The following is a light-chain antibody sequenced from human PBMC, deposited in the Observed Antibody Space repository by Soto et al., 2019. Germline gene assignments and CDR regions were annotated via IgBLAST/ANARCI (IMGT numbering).Light chain of an antibody. CDR1: SSDVGAYNY. J-gene: IGLJ1*01. V-gene: IGLV2-8*01. CDR3: SSYVGSNNSYV. Sequence: QSALTQPPSASGSPGQSVTISCTGTSSDVGAYNYVSWYQQHPGKAPKLMIYEVSKRPSGVPDRFSGSKSGNTASLTVSGLQAEDEADYYCSSYVGSNNSYVFGTGTKVTVL. CDR2: EVS.